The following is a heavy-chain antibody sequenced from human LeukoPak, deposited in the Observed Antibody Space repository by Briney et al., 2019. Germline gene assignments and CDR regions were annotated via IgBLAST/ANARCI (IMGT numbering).Heavy chain of an antibody. V-gene: IGHV1-2*02. CDR2: ISPNRGGT. CDR1: GYTFTGYY. J-gene: IGHJ4*02. D-gene: IGHD3-22*01. CDR3: ARVDLSYYYDSSGYYGAYFDY. Sequence: ASVKVSCKASGYTFTGYYMHWVRQAPGQGLEWMGWISPNRGGTNYAQKFQGRVTMTRDTSISTAYMELSRLRSDDTAVYYCARVDLSYYYDSSGYYGAYFDYWGPGTLVTVSS.